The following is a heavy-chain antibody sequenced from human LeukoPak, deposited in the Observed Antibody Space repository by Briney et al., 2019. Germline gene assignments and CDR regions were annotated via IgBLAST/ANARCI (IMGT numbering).Heavy chain of an antibody. D-gene: IGHD2-15*01. J-gene: IGHJ6*03. CDR2: IWYDGSNK. Sequence: GGSLRLSCAASGFAFSSYGMHWVRQAPGKGLEWVAVIWYDGSNKYYADSVKGRFTISRDNSKNTLYLQMNSLRAEDTAVYYCARDPRVLVAASYYYYYYMDVWGKGTTVTVSS. V-gene: IGHV3-33*01. CDR1: GFAFSSYG. CDR3: ARDPRVLVAASYYYYYYMDV.